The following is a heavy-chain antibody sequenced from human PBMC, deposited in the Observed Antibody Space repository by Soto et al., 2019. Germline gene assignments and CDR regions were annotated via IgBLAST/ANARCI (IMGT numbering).Heavy chain of an antibody. J-gene: IGHJ5*02. V-gene: IGHV1-18*01. Sequence: ASVKVSCNASGYTFTSYGISWVRQAPGQGLEWMGLISAYNGNTNYAQKLQGRVTMTTDTSTSTGYMELRSLRSDDTAVYYCARDGITMVRGVISTSNDWFHXWGQGTLVTVSX. CDR3: ARDGITMVRGVISTSNDWFHX. D-gene: IGHD3-10*01. CDR2: ISAYNGNT. CDR1: GYTFTSYG.